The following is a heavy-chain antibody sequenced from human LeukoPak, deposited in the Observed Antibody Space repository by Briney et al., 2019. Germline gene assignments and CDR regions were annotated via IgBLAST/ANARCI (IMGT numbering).Heavy chain of an antibody. CDR3: ARAYRAGTTGDDFDY. CDR2: ITYDGNIK. CDR1: GFTFSRNS. D-gene: IGHD1-7*01. J-gene: IGHJ4*02. V-gene: IGHV3-30*04. Sequence: PGGSLRLSCADSGFTFSRNSMHWVRQAPGKGLEWVAVITYDGNIKYYADSVKGRFTISRDNSKNTLYLQMNSLRPEDTAVYYCARAYRAGTTGDDFDYWGQGTLVTVSS.